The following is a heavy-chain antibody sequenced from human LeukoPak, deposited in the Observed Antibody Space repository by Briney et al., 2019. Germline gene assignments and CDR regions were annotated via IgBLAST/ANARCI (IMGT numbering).Heavy chain of an antibody. J-gene: IGHJ3*02. CDR1: GYTFTGYY. CDR3: ASLSNPDAFDI. D-gene: IGHD2/OR15-2a*01. V-gene: IGHV1-2*06. CDR2: INPSSGVT. Sequence: ASVKVSCKASGYTFTGYYMHWVRQAPGQGLEWMGRINPSSGVTHYAQKFQGRVTMTRDTSISTAYMELSRLRSDDTAVYYCASLSNPDAFDIWGQGTMVTVSS.